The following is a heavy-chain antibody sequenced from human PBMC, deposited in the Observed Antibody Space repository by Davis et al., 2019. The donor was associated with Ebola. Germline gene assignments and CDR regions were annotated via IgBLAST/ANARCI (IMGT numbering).Heavy chain of an antibody. Sequence: GGSLRLSCAASGFTFSSYAMSWVRQAPGKGLEWVAYISSSSSYTNYAGSVKGRFTISRDTANNSLYLQMNSLRAEDTAVYYCARPYCSSTSCYVAPDAFDIWGQGTMVTVSS. D-gene: IGHD2-2*01. CDR3: ARPYCSSTSCYVAPDAFDI. J-gene: IGHJ3*02. CDR1: GFTFSSYA. V-gene: IGHV3-21*05. CDR2: ISSSSSYT.